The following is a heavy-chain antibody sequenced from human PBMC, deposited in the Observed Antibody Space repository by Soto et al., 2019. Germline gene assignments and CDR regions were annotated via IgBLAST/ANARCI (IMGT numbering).Heavy chain of an antibody. CDR3: AFGEESRYYYYGMDV. CDR2: IYYSGRT. Sequence: PSGTLALTCTVSGGSISSGDYYWSWIRQPPRKGLEWSGYIYYSGRTYYNPSLKSRVTISVDTSKNQFSLRAEDTAVYYCAFGEESRYYYYGMDVWGQGTTVTGSS. J-gene: IGHJ6*02. V-gene: IGHV4-30-4*02. D-gene: IGHD3-10*01. CDR1: GGSISSGDYY.